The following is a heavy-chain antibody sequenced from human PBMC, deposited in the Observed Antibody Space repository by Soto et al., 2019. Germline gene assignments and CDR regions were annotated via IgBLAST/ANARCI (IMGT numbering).Heavy chain of an antibody. CDR1: GFTFSSYE. Sequence: GGSLRLSCAASGFTFSSYEMNWVRQAPGKGLEWVSYISSSGSTIYYADSVKGRFTISRGNAKNSLYLQMNSLRAEDTAVYYCARDSEYSSSWYLYYYYGMDVWGQGTTVTVSS. CDR3: ARDSEYSSSWYLYYYYGMDV. V-gene: IGHV3-48*03. J-gene: IGHJ6*02. CDR2: ISSSGSTI. D-gene: IGHD6-13*01.